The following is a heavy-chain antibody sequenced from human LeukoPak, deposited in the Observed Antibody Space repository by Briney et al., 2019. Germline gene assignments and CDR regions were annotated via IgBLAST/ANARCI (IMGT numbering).Heavy chain of an antibody. Sequence: GGSLRLSCAASGFTFSTYGMNWVRQAPGKGLEWVSYISGTSSTRYYADFVEGRFTISRDNAKNSLYLQLSSLRAEDTAVYFCARDLRLGELAFQRWGQGTLVTVSS. CDR3: ARDLRLGELAFQR. CDR2: ISGTSSTR. J-gene: IGHJ4*02. V-gene: IGHV3-48*01. CDR1: GFTFSTYG. D-gene: IGHD3-16*02.